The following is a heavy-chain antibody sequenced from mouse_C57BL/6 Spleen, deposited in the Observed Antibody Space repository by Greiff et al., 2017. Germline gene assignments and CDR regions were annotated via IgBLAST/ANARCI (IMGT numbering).Heavy chain of an antibody. V-gene: IGHV1-5*01. D-gene: IGHD1-1*01. CDR3: ITTVGYYYAMDY. J-gene: IGHJ4*01. CDR2: IYPGNSDT. CDR1: GYTFTSYW. Sequence: VQLQQSGTVLARPGASVKMSCKTSGYTFTSYWMHWVKQRPGQGLEWIGAIYPGNSDTSYNQKFKGKAKLTAVTSASTAYMELSSLTNEDSAVYYCITTVGYYYAMDYWGQGTSVTVSS.